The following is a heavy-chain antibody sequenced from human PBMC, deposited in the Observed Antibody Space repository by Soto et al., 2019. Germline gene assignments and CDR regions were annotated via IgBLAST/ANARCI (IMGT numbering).Heavy chain of an antibody. CDR3: ARRYYYDRSGYYYFDY. J-gene: IGHJ4*02. CDR2: IYHSGSA. CDR1: GGSISSGGHY. D-gene: IGHD3-22*01. V-gene: IGHV4-31*03. Sequence: TLYLTCTVSGGSISSGGHYLNWIRQHPGKGLEWIGYIYHSGSAYYNPSLKSRVTISVDTSKNQFSLKLSSVTAADTAVYYCARRYYYDRSGYYYFDYWGQGTLVTSPQ.